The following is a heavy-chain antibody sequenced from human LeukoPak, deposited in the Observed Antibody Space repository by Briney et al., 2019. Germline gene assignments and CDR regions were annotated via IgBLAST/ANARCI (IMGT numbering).Heavy chain of an antibody. V-gene: IGHV3-23*01. CDR2: VSGRGLT. CDR3: ARLISTSSSRFSDY. CDR1: GFTFSSYA. D-gene: IGHD6-6*01. J-gene: IGHJ4*02. Sequence: GRSLRLSCAASGFTFSSYAMTWVRQAPGTGLESVSTVSGRGLTYYADSVKGRFTISRDTSRNTLYLQMHSLRAEDTAVYYCARLISTSSSRFSDYWGQRTPVTVSS.